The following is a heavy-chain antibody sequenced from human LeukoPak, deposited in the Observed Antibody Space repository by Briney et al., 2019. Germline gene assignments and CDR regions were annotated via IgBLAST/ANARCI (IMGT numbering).Heavy chain of an antibody. CDR1: GFTFSSYS. CDR3: ATDIVVVPAAPGADY. D-gene: IGHD2-2*01. V-gene: IGHV3-21*01. Sequence: GGSLRLSCAASGFTFSSYSMNWVRQAPGKGLEWVSSISSSSSYIYYADSVKGRFTISRDNAKNSLYLQMNSLRAEDTAVYYCATDIVVVPAAPGADYWGQGTLVTVSS. J-gene: IGHJ4*02. CDR2: ISSSSSYI.